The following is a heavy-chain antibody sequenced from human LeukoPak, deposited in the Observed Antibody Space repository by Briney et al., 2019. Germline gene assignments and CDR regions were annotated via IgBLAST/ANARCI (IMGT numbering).Heavy chain of an antibody. D-gene: IGHD1-26*01. Sequence: KPSETLSLTCTVSGYSISSGYYWGWIRQPPGKGLEWIGSVYHSGSTYYNPSLSSRVTISVHTSKNQFSLKLSSVTAADTAVYYCARVPYSGTYYVDSWGQGTLVTVSS. CDR3: ARVPYSGTYYVDS. CDR2: VYHSGST. CDR1: GYSISSGYY. V-gene: IGHV4-38-2*02. J-gene: IGHJ4*02.